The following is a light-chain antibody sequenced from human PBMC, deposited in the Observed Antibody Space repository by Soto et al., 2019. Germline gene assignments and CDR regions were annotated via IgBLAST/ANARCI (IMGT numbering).Light chain of an antibody. J-gene: IGLJ3*02. CDR2: DVS. V-gene: IGLV2-11*01. CDR3: CSYAGSYPWV. CDR1: SSDVGGYKY. Sequence: QSALTQPRSVSGSPGQSVTISCTGISSDVGGYKYVSWYQQHPGKAPKVMIYDVSKRSSGVPDRFSGSKSGNTASLTISGLQAEDEADYYCCSYAGSYPWVFGGGTKVTVL.